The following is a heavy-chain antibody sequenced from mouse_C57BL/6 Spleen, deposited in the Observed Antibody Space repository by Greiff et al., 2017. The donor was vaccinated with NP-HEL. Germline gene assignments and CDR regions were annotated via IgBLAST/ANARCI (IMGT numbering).Heavy chain of an antibody. D-gene: IGHD1-1*01. V-gene: IGHV5-6*01. CDR2: ISSGGSYT. CDR3: ARQGSTVVAPDYAMDY. Sequence: EVKLVESGGDLVKPGGSLKLSCAASGFTFSSYGMSWVRQTPDKRLEWVATISSGGSYTYYPDSVKGRFTISSDNAKNTLYLQMSSLKSEDTAMYYCARQGSTVVAPDYAMDYWGQGTSVTVSS. CDR1: GFTFSSYG. J-gene: IGHJ4*01.